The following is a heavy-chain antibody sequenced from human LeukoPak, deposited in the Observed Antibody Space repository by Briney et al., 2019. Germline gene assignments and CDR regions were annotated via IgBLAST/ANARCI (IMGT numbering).Heavy chain of an antibody. CDR3: ARHGYCSSTSCYPEYYYYGMDV. J-gene: IGHJ6*02. CDR1: GGTFSSYA. Sequence: SVKVSSKASGGTFSSYAISWVRQAPGQGLEWMGGIIPIFGTPNYAQKFQGRVTITADESTSTAYMELSSLRSEDTAVYYCARHGYCSSTSCYPEYYYYGMDVWGQGTTVTVSS. V-gene: IGHV1-69*01. CDR2: IIPIFGTP. D-gene: IGHD2-2*03.